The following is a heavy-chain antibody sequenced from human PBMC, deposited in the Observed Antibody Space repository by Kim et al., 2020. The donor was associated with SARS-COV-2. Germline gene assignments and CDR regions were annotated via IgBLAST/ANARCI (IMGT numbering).Heavy chain of an antibody. CDR2: ST. V-gene: IGHV3-23*01. CDR3: AKDRRTYDDY. D-gene: IGHD3-3*01. Sequence: STYYADSVKGRLTISRDNSKNTLDLQMNSLRAEDTAVYYCAKDRRTYDDYWGQGTLVTVSS. J-gene: IGHJ4*02.